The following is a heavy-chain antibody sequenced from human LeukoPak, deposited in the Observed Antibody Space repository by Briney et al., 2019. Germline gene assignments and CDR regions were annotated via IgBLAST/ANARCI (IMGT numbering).Heavy chain of an antibody. Sequence: GGSLRLSCAASGFTFSDYYMSWIRQAPGKGLEWVSYISSSGSTIYYADSVEGRFTISRDNAKNSLYLQMNSLRAEDTAVYYCARLNYYDSSGYPPAFDIWGQGTMVTVSS. J-gene: IGHJ3*02. CDR2: ISSSGSTI. CDR3: ARLNYYDSSGYPPAFDI. CDR1: GFTFSDYY. D-gene: IGHD3-22*01. V-gene: IGHV3-11*04.